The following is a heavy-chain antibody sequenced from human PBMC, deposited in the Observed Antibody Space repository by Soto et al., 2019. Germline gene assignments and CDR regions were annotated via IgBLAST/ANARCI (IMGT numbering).Heavy chain of an antibody. CDR2: IYYSGST. Sequence: PSETLSLTCTVSGGSVSSGSYYWSWIRQPPGKGLEWIGYIYYSGSTNYNPSLKSRVTISVDTSKNQFSLKLSSVTAADTAVYYCARQVEMATIVRFDPWGQGTLVTVSS. V-gene: IGHV4-61*01. J-gene: IGHJ5*02. CDR3: ARQVEMATIVRFDP. D-gene: IGHD5-12*01. CDR1: GGSVSSGSYY.